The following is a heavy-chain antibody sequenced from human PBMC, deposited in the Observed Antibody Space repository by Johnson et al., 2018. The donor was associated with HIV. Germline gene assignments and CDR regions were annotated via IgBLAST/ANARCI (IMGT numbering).Heavy chain of an antibody. CDR2: IWYDGSNK. D-gene: IGHD3-3*01. J-gene: IGHJ3*02. CDR3: TKGRIFGVVMEAFDI. Sequence: QMQLVESGGGVVQPGRSLRLSCAASGFTFSSYGMHWVRQAPGKGLEWVAVIWYDGSNKCYADSVKGRFTISRDNSKNTLYLQMNSLRAEDTAVYYCTKGRIFGVVMEAFDIWGQGTMVTVSS. CDR1: GFTFSSYG. V-gene: IGHV3-33*06.